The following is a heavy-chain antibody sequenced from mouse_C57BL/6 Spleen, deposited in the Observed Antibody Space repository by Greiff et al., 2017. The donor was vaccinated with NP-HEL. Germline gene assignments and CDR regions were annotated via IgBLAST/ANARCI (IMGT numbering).Heavy chain of an antibody. D-gene: IGHD1-1*01. V-gene: IGHV1-82*01. Sequence: VKLMESGPELVKPGASVKISCKASGYAFSSSWMNWVKQRPGKGLEWIGRIYPGDGDTNYNGKFKGKATLTADKSSSTAYMQLSSLTSEDSAVYFCARPYYYGSSLYWYFDVWGTGTTVTVSS. CDR3: ARPYYYGSSLYWYFDV. CDR1: GYAFSSSW. CDR2: IYPGDGDT. J-gene: IGHJ1*03.